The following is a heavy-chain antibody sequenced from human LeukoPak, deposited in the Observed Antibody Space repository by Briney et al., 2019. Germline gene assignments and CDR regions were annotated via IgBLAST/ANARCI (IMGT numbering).Heavy chain of an antibody. CDR3: ARGGDYYDSRGIRNQ. CDR2: ISGSGGST. CDR1: GFTFSSYA. V-gene: IGHV3-23*01. J-gene: IGHJ4*02. Sequence: PGGSLRLSCAASGFTFSSYAMSWVRQAPGKGLEWVSAISGSGGSTYYADSVKGRFTISRDNAKNSLYLQMNSLRAEDTAVYYCARGGDYYDSRGIRNQWGQGTLVTVSS. D-gene: IGHD3-22*01.